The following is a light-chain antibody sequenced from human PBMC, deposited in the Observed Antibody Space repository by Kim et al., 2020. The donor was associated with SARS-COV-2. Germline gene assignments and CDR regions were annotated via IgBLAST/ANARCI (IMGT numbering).Light chain of an antibody. Sequence: RVTISCTGSSSNIGAGYDVHGYQQLPGTAPKLLIYGNSNRPSGVPDRFSGSKSGTSASLAITGLQAEDEADYYCQSYDSSLSGSGVFGTGTKVTVL. CDR1: SSNIGAGYD. CDR2: GNS. J-gene: IGLJ1*01. V-gene: IGLV1-40*01. CDR3: QSYDSSLSGSGV.